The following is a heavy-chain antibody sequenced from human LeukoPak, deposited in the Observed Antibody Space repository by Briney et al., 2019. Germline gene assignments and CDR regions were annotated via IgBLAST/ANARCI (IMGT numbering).Heavy chain of an antibody. CDR1: GFTFSSYA. CDR3: AKDLRRDIVVVPAANLNY. Sequence: GGSLRLSCAASGFTFSSYAMSWVRQAPGKGLEWVSAISGSGGSTYYADSVKGRFTISRDNSKNTLYLQMNSLRAEDTAVYYCAKDLRRDIVVVPAANLNYWGQGTLVTVSS. D-gene: IGHD2-2*01. CDR2: ISGSGGST. J-gene: IGHJ4*02. V-gene: IGHV3-23*01.